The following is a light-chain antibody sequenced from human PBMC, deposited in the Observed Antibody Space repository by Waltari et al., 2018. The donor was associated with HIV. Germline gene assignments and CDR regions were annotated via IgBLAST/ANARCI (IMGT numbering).Light chain of an antibody. CDR3: SSYAGSNNVV. CDR1: SSAVGGDDH. V-gene: IGLV2-8*01. J-gene: IGLJ2*01. Sequence: QSALPQPPSPSGSPGQSVTISCPGTSSAVGGDDHATGYQQHPGKAPNLRIYEVSKRPSGVPDRFSGSKSGNTASLTVSGLQAEDEADYYCSSYAGSNNVVFGGGTKLTVL. CDR2: EVS.